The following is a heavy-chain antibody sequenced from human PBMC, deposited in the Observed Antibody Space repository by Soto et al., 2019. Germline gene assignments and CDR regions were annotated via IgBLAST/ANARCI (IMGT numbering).Heavy chain of an antibody. J-gene: IGHJ3*02. D-gene: IGHD5-18*01. CDR2: VKQDGSEK. Sequence: GSLRLSCAASGFTFSSYWMSWVRQAPGKGLEWVANVKQDGSEKYYVDSVKGRFTISRDNAKNSLYLQMNSLRAEDTAVYYCAGDDSYGRNAFDIWGQGTMVTVSS. CDR1: GFTFSSYW. V-gene: IGHV3-7*01. CDR3: AGDDSYGRNAFDI.